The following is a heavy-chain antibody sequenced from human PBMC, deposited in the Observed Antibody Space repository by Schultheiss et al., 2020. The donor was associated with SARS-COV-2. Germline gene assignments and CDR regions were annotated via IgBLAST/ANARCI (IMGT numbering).Heavy chain of an antibody. CDR3: ARLYCSSTSCYYNYYYYYMDV. J-gene: IGHJ6*03. Sequence: GGSLRLSCAASGFTFSSYAMSWVRQAPGKGLEWVSSISSSSSYIYYADSVKGRFTISRDNAKNSLYLQMNSLRAEDTAVYYCARLYCSSTSCYYNYYYYYMDVWGKGTTVTVSS. CDR2: ISSSSSYI. D-gene: IGHD2-2*01. CDR1: GFTFSSYA. V-gene: IGHV3-21*01.